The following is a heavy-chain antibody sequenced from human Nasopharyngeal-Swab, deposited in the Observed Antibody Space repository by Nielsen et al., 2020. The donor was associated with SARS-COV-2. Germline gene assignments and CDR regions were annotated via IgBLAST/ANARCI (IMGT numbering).Heavy chain of an antibody. CDR3: ARIAARSTFFDY. CDR1: GCSISSGGYY. V-gene: IGHV4-31*03. Sequence: SETLSLTCTVSGCSISSGGYYWSSIRQHPGKGLEWIGYIYYSGSTYYNPSLTSRVTISVDTSKNQFSLKLSSVTAADPAVYYCARIAARSTFFDYWGQGTLVTVSS. CDR2: IYYSGST. D-gene: IGHD6-6*01. J-gene: IGHJ4*02.